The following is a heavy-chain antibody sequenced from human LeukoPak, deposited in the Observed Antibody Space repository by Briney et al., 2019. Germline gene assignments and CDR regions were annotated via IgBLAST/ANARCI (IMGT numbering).Heavy chain of an antibody. J-gene: IGHJ4*02. CDR1: GGSVSGDY. V-gene: IGHV4-59*02. CDR3: ARFLGVVKGSPYYFDY. Sequence: SETLFLTCTVSGGSVSGDYWSWIRQPPGQGLEWIGYIYYSGSTNYNPSLKSRVTISVDTSKNQFSLELSSVAAADTAVYYCARFLGVVKGSPYYFDYWGQGTLVTVSS. D-gene: IGHD4-23*01. CDR2: IYYSGST.